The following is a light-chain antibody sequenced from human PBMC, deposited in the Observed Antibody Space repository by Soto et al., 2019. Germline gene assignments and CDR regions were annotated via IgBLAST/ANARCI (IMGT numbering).Light chain of an antibody. Sequence: EIVLTQSPGTLSLSPGERATLSCRASQSVSSSYLAWYQQKPGQAPRLLIYGASSRATGIPDRFSGSGSGTDCTLTISRLEPEDFAVYYCQQYGSSPATFGGGTKVDIK. CDR1: QSVSSSY. V-gene: IGKV3-20*01. CDR2: GAS. CDR3: QQYGSSPAT. J-gene: IGKJ4*01.